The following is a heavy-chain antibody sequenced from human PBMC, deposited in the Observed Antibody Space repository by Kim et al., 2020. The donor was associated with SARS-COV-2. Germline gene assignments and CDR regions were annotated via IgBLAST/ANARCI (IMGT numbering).Heavy chain of an antibody. CDR3: ARSSKHYGDDDY. J-gene: IGHJ4*02. D-gene: IGHD4-17*01. Sequence: CYPPDLQSRVTITVDSSKNQFSLSVSSVTAADTDVYYCARSSKHYGDDDYWGQGTLVTVSS. V-gene: IGHV4-39*01.